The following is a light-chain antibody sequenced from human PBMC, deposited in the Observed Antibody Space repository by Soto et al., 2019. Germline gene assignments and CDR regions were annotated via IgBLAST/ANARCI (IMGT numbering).Light chain of an antibody. CDR2: AAS. CDR1: QSISSY. V-gene: IGKV1-39*01. Sequence: DLQMTQSPSSLSASVGDRVTITCRASQSISSYLNWYQQKPGKAPKLLIYAASSFQSGVPSRFSGSGSGTYYTLIISSLQPEDFATYYCQQSYSTPLTFGGGTKVEIK. J-gene: IGKJ4*01. CDR3: QQSYSTPLT.